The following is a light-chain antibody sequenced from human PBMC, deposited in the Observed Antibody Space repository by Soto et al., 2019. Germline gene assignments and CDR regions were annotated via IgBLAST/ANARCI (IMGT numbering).Light chain of an antibody. CDR3: QQHSSWPWT. CDR1: ESVDVR. J-gene: IGKJ1*01. Sequence: DVVMTQSPATLSSSLGERVTITCRASESVDVRLAWFQQKPGKAPKYLIQSASVLESGAPSRFSGSGSGADFTLSISSLEPEDFAAYYCQQHSSWPWTFGQGTKVDIK. V-gene: IGKV1-12*01. CDR2: SAS.